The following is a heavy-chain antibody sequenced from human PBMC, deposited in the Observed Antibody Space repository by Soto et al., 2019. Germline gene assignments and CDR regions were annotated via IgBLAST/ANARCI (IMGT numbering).Heavy chain of an antibody. V-gene: IGHV4-34*01. Sequence: SETLSLTCAVYGGSFSGYYWSWIRQPPGKGLEWIGEINHSGSTNYNPSLKSRVTISVDTSKNQFFLKLSSVTAADTAVYYCARGRRGYGMDVWGQGTTVTVSS. CDR1: GGSFSGYY. CDR3: ARGRRGYGMDV. CDR2: INHSGST. J-gene: IGHJ6*02.